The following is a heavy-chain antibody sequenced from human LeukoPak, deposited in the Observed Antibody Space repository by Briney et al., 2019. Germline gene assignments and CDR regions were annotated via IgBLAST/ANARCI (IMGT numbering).Heavy chain of an antibody. Sequence: PGGSLRLSCAASGFTFSSYSMNWVRQAPGKGLEWVSSISSSSSYIYYADSVKGRFTISRDNAKNSLYLQMNSLRAEDTAVYYCARDLHCSSTSCYRVVYYFDYWGQGTLVTVSS. J-gene: IGHJ4*02. CDR3: ARDLHCSSTSCYRVVYYFDY. D-gene: IGHD2-2*01. CDR1: GFTFSSYS. V-gene: IGHV3-21*01. CDR2: ISSSSSYI.